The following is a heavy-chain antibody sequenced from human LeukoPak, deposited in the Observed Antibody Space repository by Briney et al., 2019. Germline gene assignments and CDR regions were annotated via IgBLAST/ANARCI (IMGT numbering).Heavy chain of an antibody. V-gene: IGHV3-30*02. CDR2: VRYDGSNK. CDR3: ARGMVRGVISFGYYYMDV. Sequence: GGSLRLSCAASGFTFSSYGMYWVRQAPGKGLEWVAFVRYDGSNKYYADSVKGRSTISRDNAKNSLYLQMNSLRAEDTAVYYCARGMVRGVISFGYYYMDVWGKGTTVTVSS. D-gene: IGHD3-10*01. J-gene: IGHJ6*03. CDR1: GFTFSSYG.